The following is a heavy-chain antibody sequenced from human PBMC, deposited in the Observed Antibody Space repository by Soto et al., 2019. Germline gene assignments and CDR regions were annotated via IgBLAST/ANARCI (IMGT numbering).Heavy chain of an antibody. D-gene: IGHD5-12*01. CDR2: ISTYSGDT. CDR3: ARRHGPTTSENWFDP. J-gene: IGHJ5*02. Sequence: QVHLVQSGVEVKTPGASVKVSCQASGYTSFTYDISWVRQAPGQGLEWMGWISTYSGDTKYARKFQGRVTMTTDTSTTTAYLELRSLRSDDTAVYYCARRHGPTTSENWFDPWGQGTLVTVSS. CDR1: GYTSFTYD. V-gene: IGHV1-18*01.